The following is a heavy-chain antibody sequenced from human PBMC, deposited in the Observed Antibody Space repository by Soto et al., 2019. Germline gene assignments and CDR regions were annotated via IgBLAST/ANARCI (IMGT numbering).Heavy chain of an antibody. Sequence: EVQLVESGGGLVQPEGSLRLSCVASGFTFSDHYMDWVRQAPGKGLEWVGRIRNKVMTYTTEYAASVKGRFTVSRDDLRHSSHLQMTSLKTEDTAMYYCPRVGRLPTPYYTDSWGQGTVVTVSS. CDR2: IRNKVMTYTT. CDR3: PRVGRLPTPYYTDS. CDR1: GFTFSDHY. V-gene: IGHV3-72*01. D-gene: IGHD1-26*01. J-gene: IGHJ4*02.